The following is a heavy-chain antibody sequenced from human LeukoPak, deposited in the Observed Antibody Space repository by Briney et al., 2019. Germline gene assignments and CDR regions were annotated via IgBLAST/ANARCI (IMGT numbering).Heavy chain of an antibody. CDR2: VYLCGST. CDR3: AKRDIVVVPAAISFVSWFDP. D-gene: IGHD2-2*01. V-gene: IGHV4-39*01. J-gene: IGHJ5*02. CDR1: GGSISSSSYY. Sequence: SETLSLTRIDSGGSISSSSYYWGWIRPPPGKGLEWIGSVYLCGSTYYNPSLKGRVTISVDTYKNQFSLKLSSVTAPDTAVYYCAKRDIVVVPAAISFVSWFDPWGQGTLVTVSS.